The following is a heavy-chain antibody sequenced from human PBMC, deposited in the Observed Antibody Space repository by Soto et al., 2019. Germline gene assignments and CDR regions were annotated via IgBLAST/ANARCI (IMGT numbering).Heavy chain of an antibody. Sequence: ASVKVSCKASGYTFTSYGISWVRQAPGQGLEWMGWISAYNGNTNYAQKLQGRVTMTTDTSTSTAYMELRSLRSDDTAGYYCARGTGYGSGGTCYVASPFDYRGQGTLVTVSS. J-gene: IGHJ4*02. V-gene: IGHV1-18*01. CDR2: ISAYNGNT. CDR1: GYTFTSYG. CDR3: ARGTGYGSGGTCYVASPFDY. D-gene: IGHD2-15*01.